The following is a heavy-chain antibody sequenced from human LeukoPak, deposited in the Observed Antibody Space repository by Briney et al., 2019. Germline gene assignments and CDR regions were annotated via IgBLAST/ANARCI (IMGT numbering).Heavy chain of an antibody. Sequence: GGSLRLSCAASGFKFSTYSMNWVRQAPGKGLEWVSSISSSSSYIYYADSVKGRFTISRDNAKNSLYLQMNSLRAEDTAVYYCARRHIASDAFDIWGQGTMVTVSS. J-gene: IGHJ3*02. CDR2: ISSSSSYI. CDR3: ARRHIASDAFDI. V-gene: IGHV3-21*01. CDR1: GFKFSTYS. D-gene: IGHD6-13*01.